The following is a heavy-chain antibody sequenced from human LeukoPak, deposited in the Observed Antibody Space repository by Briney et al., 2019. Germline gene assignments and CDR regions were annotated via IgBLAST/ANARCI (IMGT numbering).Heavy chain of an antibody. J-gene: IGHJ4*02. V-gene: IGHV3-66*01. CDR2: IYSGGST. CDR3: ARIRGYSGYDHDY. D-gene: IGHD5-12*01. CDR1: GFTVSSNY. Sequence: GGSLRLSCAASGFTVSSNYMSWVRQAPGKGLEWVSVIYSGGSTYYADSVKGRFTISRDNSKNTLYLQMNSLRAEDTAVYYCARIRGYSGYDHDYWGQGTLVTVSS.